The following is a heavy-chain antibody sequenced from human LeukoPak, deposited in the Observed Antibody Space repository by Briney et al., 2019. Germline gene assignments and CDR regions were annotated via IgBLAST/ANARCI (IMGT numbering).Heavy chain of an antibody. CDR2: IYYSGST. CDR3: ARATPVEMDAFDI. Sequence: SETLSLTCTVSGGSVSSSHYWGWIRQPPGKGLEWIGYIYYSGSTNYNPSLKSRVTISVDTSKNQFSLKLSSVTAADTAVYYCARATPVEMDAFDIWGQGTMVTVSS. D-gene: IGHD5-24*01. J-gene: IGHJ3*02. CDR1: GGSVSSSHY. V-gene: IGHV4-61*01.